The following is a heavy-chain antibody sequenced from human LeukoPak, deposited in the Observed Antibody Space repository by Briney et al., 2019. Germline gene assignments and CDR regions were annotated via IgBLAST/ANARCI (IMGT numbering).Heavy chain of an antibody. D-gene: IGHD1-26*01. CDR3: ARDGRYYYAFDI. CDR1: GYSISSGYS. Sequence: SETLSLTCTVSGYSISSGYSWSWIRQPPGKGLEWIGYIYYSGSTYYNPSLKSRATISVDTSKNQFSLKLSSVTAADTAVYYCARDGRYYYAFDIWGQGTMVTVSS. CDR2: IYYSGST. V-gene: IGHV4-30-4*07. J-gene: IGHJ3*02.